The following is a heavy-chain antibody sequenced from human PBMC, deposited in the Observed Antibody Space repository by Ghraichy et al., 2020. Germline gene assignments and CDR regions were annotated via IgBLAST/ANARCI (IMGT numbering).Heavy chain of an antibody. Sequence: GGSLRLSCAASGFTFSSYWMSWVRQAPGKGLEWVANIKQDGSEKYYVDSVKGRFTISRDNAKNSLYLQMNSLRAEDTAVYYCARDQGYCSGGSCPYYYYGMDVWGQGTTVTVSS. J-gene: IGHJ6*02. D-gene: IGHD2-15*01. V-gene: IGHV3-7*01. CDR2: IKQDGSEK. CDR1: GFTFSSYW. CDR3: ARDQGYCSGGSCPYYYYGMDV.